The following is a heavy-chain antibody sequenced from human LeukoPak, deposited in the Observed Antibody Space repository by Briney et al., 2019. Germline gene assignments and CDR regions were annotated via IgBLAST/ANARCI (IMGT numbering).Heavy chain of an antibody. J-gene: IGHJ4*02. CDR2: ISSSSSYI. CDR1: GFTFSSYS. CDR3: ARYVGTGYPSAYFDY. D-gene: IGHD6-13*01. V-gene: IGHV3-21*01. Sequence: PGGSLRLSCAASGFTFSSYSMNWVRQAPGKGLEWVSSISSSSSYIYYADSVKGRFTISRDNAKNSLYLQMNSLRAEDTAVYYCARYVGTGYPSAYFDYWGQGTLVTVSS.